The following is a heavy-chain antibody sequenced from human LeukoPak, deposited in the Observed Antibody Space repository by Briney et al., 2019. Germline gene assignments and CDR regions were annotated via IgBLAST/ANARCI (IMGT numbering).Heavy chain of an antibody. CDR3: ARVFGYSYGYGY. Sequence: SETLSLTCAVYGGSFSGYYWSWIRRPPGKGLEWIGEINHSGSTNYNPSLKSRVTMSVDTSKNQFSLKLSSVTAADTAVYYCARVFGYSYGYGYWGQGTLITASS. CDR1: GGSFSGYY. D-gene: IGHD5-18*01. V-gene: IGHV4-34*01. J-gene: IGHJ4*02. CDR2: INHSGST.